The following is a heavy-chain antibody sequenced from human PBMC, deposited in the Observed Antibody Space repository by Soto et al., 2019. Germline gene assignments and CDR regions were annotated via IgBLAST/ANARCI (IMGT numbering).Heavy chain of an antibody. CDR1: GFTFSSYS. D-gene: IGHD2-15*01. V-gene: IGHV3-48*02. CDR3: ARYSPYCSGGSCYMMAYYYGMDV. J-gene: IGHJ6*02. CDR2: VSSSSSTI. Sequence: EVQLVESGGGLVQPGGSLRLSCAASGFTFSSYSMNWVRQAPGKGLEWVSYVSSSSSTIYYADSVKGRFTISRDNAKNALYLQMNSVRDEDTALYYCARYSPYCSGGSCYMMAYYYGMDVWGQGTTVTVSS.